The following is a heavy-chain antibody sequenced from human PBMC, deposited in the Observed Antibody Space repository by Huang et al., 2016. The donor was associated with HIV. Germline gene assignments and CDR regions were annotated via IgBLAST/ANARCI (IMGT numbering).Heavy chain of an antibody. CDR1: GFTVSSNY. Sequence: EVQLVETGGGLIQPGGSLRLSCAASGFTVSSNYMGWVRQAPGKGREWVSGIYSGGSTDYADPVKGRFTISRDNSKNTLYLQMNSLRAEDTAVYYCARGMVRGVTLNWFDPWGQGTLVTVSS. J-gene: IGHJ5*02. CDR3: ARGMVRGVTLNWFDP. CDR2: IYSGGST. V-gene: IGHV3-53*02. D-gene: IGHD3-10*01.